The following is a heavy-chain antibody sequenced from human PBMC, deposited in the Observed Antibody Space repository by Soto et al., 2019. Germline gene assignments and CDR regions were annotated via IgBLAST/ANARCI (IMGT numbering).Heavy chain of an antibody. CDR1: GFTVSSNY. CDR2: IYSGGST. Sequence: EVQLVESGGGLVQPGGSLRLSCAASGFTVSSNYMSWVRQAPGKGLEWVSVIYSGGSTYYADSVEGRFTTSRHNAKNTLYLQMNRLRAEDTAVDSSARGGAGTDYWGQGTRVTVS. V-gene: IGHV3-53*04. CDR3: ARGGAGTDY. J-gene: IGHJ4*02. D-gene: IGHD6-19*01.